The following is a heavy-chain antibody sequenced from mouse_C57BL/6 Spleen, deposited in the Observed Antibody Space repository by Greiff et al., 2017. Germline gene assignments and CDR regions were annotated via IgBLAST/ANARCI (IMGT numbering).Heavy chain of an antibody. CDR1: GYSITSGYY. Sequence: EVQRVESGPGLVKPSQSLSLTCSVTGYSITSGYYWNWIRQFPGNKLEWMGYISYDGSNNYNPSLKNRISITRDTSKNQFFLKLNSVTTEDTATYYCARYYDYDGYAMDYWGQGTSVTVSS. J-gene: IGHJ4*01. D-gene: IGHD2-4*01. V-gene: IGHV3-6*01. CDR3: ARYYDYDGYAMDY. CDR2: ISYDGSN.